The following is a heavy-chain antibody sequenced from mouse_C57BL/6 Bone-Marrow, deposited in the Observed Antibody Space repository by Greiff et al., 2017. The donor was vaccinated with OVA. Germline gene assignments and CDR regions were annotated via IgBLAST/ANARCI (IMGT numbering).Heavy chain of an antibody. D-gene: IGHD3-2*02. V-gene: IGHV14-2*01. J-gene: IGHJ1*03. CDR2: IDPEDGET. Sequence: EVQLQQSGAELVKPGASVKLSCTASGFNIKDYYLHWVKQRTEQGLEWIGRIDPEDGETKYAPKFQGKAPIPAAPSSNTAYLQLSSLTSEDTAFYYCAGKFRGYFDVWGTGTTVTVSS. CDR1: GFNIKDYY. CDR3: AGKFRGYFDV.